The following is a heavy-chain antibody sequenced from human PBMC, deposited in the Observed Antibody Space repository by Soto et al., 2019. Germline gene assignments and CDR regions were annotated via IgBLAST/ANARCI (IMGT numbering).Heavy chain of an antibody. Sequence: QVQLVESGGGVFQPGRSLRLSCAASGFTFKNYGMHWVRQAPGKGLEWVAAICYDGTNEYYGDSVKGRFTISRDNSKNTLELQMNCRRSEDTAVYCCARVEGGDYGSGSYHGLDGWGQGTTVIGSS. J-gene: IGHJ6*02. D-gene: IGHD3-10*01. CDR1: GFTFKNYG. CDR3: ARVEGGDYGSGSYHGLDG. V-gene: IGHV3-33*01. CDR2: ICYDGTNE.